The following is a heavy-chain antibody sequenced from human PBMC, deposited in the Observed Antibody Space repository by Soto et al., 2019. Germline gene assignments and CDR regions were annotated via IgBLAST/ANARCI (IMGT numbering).Heavy chain of an antibody. CDR1: GFTFSSYG. CDR3: AKDHSSSWYVYYYYYGMDV. CDR2: ISYDGSNK. D-gene: IGHD6-13*01. J-gene: IGHJ6*02. Sequence: GGSLRLSCAASGFTFSSYGMHWVRQAPGKGLEWVAVISYDGSNKYYADSVKGRFTISRDNSKNTLYLQMNSLRAEDTAVYYCAKDHSSSWYVYYYYYGMDVWAQGTTVTVSS. V-gene: IGHV3-30*18.